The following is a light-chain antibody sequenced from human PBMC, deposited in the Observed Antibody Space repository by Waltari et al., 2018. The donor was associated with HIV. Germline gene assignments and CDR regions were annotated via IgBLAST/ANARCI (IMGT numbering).Light chain of an antibody. V-gene: IGLV1-47*02. CDR2: SGY. CDR3: AVWDDNLNVV. Sequence: QSVLTQPPPASGTPGQRLTISCPGGSGRAFVYWYQLLPGTAPKLLIQSGYQRASGVPDRFSGSKSGTSASLAISGLRAEDEADYYCAVWDDNLNVVFGGGTKLTVL. CDR1: SGRAF. J-gene: IGLJ2*01.